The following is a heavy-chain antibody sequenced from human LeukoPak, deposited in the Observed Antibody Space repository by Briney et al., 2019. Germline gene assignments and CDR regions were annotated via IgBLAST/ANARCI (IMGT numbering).Heavy chain of an antibody. J-gene: IGHJ4*02. Sequence: ASVKVSCKASGYAXTGDYIHWLRQAPGQGLEWMGWINPDGGGSNYAQKFQGRVTLTRDTSISTAYMELSRLRSDDTAIYYCARDKVRGVCGYWGQGTLVTVS. CDR2: INPDGGGS. V-gene: IGHV1-2*02. CDR1: GYAXTGDY. CDR3: ARDKVRGVCGY. D-gene: IGHD3-10*01.